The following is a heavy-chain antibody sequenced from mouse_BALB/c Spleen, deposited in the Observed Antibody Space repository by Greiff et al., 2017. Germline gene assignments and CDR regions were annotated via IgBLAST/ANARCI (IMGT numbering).Heavy chain of an antibody. Sequence: VQLQQSGPELVKPGASVKISCKASGYSFTGYFMNWVMQSHGKSLEWIGRINPYNGDTFYNQKFKGKATLTVDKSSSTAHMELRSLASEDSAVYYCARWGYYGSSLYYAMDYWGQGTSVTVSS. J-gene: IGHJ4*01. CDR1: GYSFTGYF. V-gene: IGHV1-20*02. D-gene: IGHD1-1*01. CDR3: ARWGYYGSSLYYAMDY. CDR2: INPYNGDT.